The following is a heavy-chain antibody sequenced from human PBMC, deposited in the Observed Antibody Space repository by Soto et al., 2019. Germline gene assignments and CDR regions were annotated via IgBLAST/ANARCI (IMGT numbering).Heavy chain of an antibody. Sequence: PSETLSLTCAVYGGSFSDYYWTWIRQPPGKGLEWIGEINHSGSTNYNPSLKSRVTISVDTSKNQFSLRVRSVTAADTAVYCCARAFKSYYDRSLGYWGQGTLVTVSS. CDR1: GGSFSDYY. CDR3: ARAFKSYYDRSLGY. CDR2: INHSGST. V-gene: IGHV4-34*01. J-gene: IGHJ4*02. D-gene: IGHD3-22*01.